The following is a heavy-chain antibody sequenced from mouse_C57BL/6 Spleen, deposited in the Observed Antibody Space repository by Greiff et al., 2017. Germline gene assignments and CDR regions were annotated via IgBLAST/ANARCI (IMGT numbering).Heavy chain of an antibody. Sequence: EVKLVESGGGLVQPGGSMKLSCAASGFTFSDAWMDWVRQSPEKGLEWVAVIRNKANNHATYYAESVKGRFTISRDDSKSSVYLQMNSLRAEDTGIYYCTPNYYGSSYDYWGQGTTLTVSS. CDR2: IRNKANNHAT. J-gene: IGHJ2*01. CDR1: GFTFSDAW. D-gene: IGHD1-1*01. V-gene: IGHV6-6*01. CDR3: TPNYYGSSYDY.